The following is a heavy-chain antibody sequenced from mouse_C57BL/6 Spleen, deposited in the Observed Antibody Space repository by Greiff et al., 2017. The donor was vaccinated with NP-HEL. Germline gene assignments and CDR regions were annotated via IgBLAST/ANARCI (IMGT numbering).Heavy chain of an antibody. CDR1: GYTFTSYW. CDR2: IHPNSGST. V-gene: IGHV1-64*01. CDR3: ARSGYGSSSHWYFDV. Sequence: QVQLQQSGAELVKPGASVKLSCKASGYTFTSYWMHWVKQRPGQGLEWIGMIHPNSGSTNYNEKFKSKATLTVDKSSSTAYMQLSSLTSEDSAVYYCARSGYGSSSHWYFDVWGTGTTVTVSS. J-gene: IGHJ1*03. D-gene: IGHD1-1*01.